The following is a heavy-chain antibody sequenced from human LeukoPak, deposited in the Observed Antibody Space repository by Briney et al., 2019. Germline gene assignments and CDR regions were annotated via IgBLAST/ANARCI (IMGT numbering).Heavy chain of an antibody. V-gene: IGHV1-69*06. D-gene: IGHD3-3*01. J-gene: IGHJ5*02. CDR3: ATGYDFWSGLVGSDNWFDP. CDR2: IIPAFGTT. CDR1: GDTFNSYA. Sequence: ASVKVSCKASGDTFNSYAVAWVRQAPGQGLEWMGLIIPAFGTTHYAQKFQGRVTITSDRSTTTAYMELSSLRSEDTAVYYCATGYDFWSGLVGSDNWFDPWGQGTLVTVSS.